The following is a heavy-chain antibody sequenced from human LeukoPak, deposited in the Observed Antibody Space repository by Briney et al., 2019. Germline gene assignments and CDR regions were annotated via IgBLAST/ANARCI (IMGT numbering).Heavy chain of an antibody. J-gene: IGHJ6*02. D-gene: IGHD3-10*01. CDR3: ARVPSKRIMVRYRGGMDV. Sequence: ASVKVSCKASGYTFTSYDINWVRQATGQGLEWMGWMNPNSGNTGYAQKFQGRVTMTRNTSISTAYMELSSLRSEDTAVYYCARVPSKRIMVRYRGGMDVWGQGTTVTVSS. V-gene: IGHV1-8*01. CDR2: MNPNSGNT. CDR1: GYTFTSYD.